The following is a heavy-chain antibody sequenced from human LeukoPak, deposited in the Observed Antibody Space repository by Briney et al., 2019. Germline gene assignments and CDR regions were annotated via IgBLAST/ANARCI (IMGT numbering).Heavy chain of an antibody. J-gene: IGHJ5*02. CDR1: GFTFSSYS. CDR3: ARELDTAMATP. CDR2: ISSSSSYI. D-gene: IGHD5-18*01. V-gene: IGHV3-21*01. Sequence: GGSLRLSCAASGFTFSSYSMNWVRQAPGKGLEWVSSISSSSSYIYYADSVKGRFTISRDNAKNSLYLQMNSLRAEDTAVYYCARELDTAMATPWGQGTLVTVSS.